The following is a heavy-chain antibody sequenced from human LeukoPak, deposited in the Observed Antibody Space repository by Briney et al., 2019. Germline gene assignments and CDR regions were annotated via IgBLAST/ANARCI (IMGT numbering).Heavy chain of an antibody. D-gene: IGHD4-17*01. CDR1: GAPITSGFYY. J-gene: IGHJ5*02. CDR2: IYYSGTT. V-gene: IGHV4-30-4*01. Sequence: PSQTLSLTCTVSGAPITSGFYYWSWLRQSPGKGLEWIGYIYYSGTTYYSPSLKSRLTISLDTSKNHLSLKLTSVTAADTAIYYCARDNDDGDYVGWFDPWGQGTLVTVSS. CDR3: ARDNDDGDYVGWFDP.